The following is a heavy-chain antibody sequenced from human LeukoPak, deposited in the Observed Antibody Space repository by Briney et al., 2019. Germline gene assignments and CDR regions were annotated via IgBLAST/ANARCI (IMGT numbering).Heavy chain of an antibody. CDR2: IYFYYSGTT. Sequence: SETLSLTCTVSGGSISSYYWSWIRQPPGKGLEWIGYIYFYYSGTTNYNPSLKSRVTISVDTSKNQFSLKLRSVTAADTAVYYCARHYCGGDCYRLDYWGQGTLVAVSS. D-gene: IGHD2-21*02. CDR3: ARHYCGGDCYRLDY. V-gene: IGHV4-59*08. CDR1: GGSISSYY. J-gene: IGHJ4*02.